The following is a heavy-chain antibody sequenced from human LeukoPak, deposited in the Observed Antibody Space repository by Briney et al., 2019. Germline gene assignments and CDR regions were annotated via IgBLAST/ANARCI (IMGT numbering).Heavy chain of an antibody. CDR2: ISSSSSYI. CDR3: ARDSPMEYSSSPFSYYYYGMDV. J-gene: IGHJ6*02. Sequence: AGGSLRLSCAASGFTFSSYSMNWVRQAPGKGLEWVSSISSSSSYIYYADSVKGRFTISRDNAKNSLYLQMNSLRAEDTAVYYCARDSPMEYSSSPFSYYYYGMDVWGQGTTVTVSS. CDR1: GFTFSSYS. D-gene: IGHD6-6*01. V-gene: IGHV3-21*01.